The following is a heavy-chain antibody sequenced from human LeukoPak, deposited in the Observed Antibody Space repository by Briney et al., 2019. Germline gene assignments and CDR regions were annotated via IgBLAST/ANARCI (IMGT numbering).Heavy chain of an antibody. J-gene: IGHJ4*02. CDR3: AKESGFSDNSGYSKRFDS. V-gene: IGHV4-4*07. D-gene: IGHD3-22*01. CDR1: GGPISNYY. CDR2: IDTSGSS. Sequence: SETLSLFCNVSGGPISNYYWSWIRQPAGKGLEWIGHIDTSGSSNYNPSLKSRVTISVDTSNNRFSLRLRSVSAAETAVYYCAKESGFSDNSGYSKRFDSWGQGTLVTVSS.